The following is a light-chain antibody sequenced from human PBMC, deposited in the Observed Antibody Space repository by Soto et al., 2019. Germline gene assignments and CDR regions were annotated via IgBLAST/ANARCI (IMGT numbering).Light chain of an antibody. V-gene: IGKV1-39*01. J-gene: IGKJ5*01. CDR3: QQGYRNPIT. CDR1: QSISNQ. Sequence: DIQMTQFPSSLSASVGYRFTITCRTSQSISNQLIWYQQKPGEAPKPLIYTASTLYSGVPSRFIGSGSGTDFTLTISSLQPEDFATYYCQQGYRNPITFGQGTRLEIK. CDR2: TAS.